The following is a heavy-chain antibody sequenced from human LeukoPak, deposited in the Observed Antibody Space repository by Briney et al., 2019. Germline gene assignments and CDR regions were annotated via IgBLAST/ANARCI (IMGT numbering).Heavy chain of an antibody. J-gene: IGHJ4*02. D-gene: IGHD2-2*01. CDR2: ISYDGSNK. CDR1: GFTFSSYG. V-gene: IGHV3-30*18. CDR3: AKDRGSCSNTSCYYFDY. Sequence: GGSLRLSCAASGFTFSSYGMHWVRQAPGKGLEWVAVISYDGSNKFYADSVKGRFTISRDNSKHTLYLQMNSLRAEDTAVYYCAKDRGSCSNTSCYYFDYWGQGTLVTVSS.